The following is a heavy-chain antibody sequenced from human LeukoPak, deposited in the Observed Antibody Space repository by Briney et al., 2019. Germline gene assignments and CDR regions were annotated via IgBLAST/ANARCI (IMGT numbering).Heavy chain of an antibody. CDR1: GFTFSDYY. CDR3: ARDLGGIVVVPAARCIAAAGTFDY. Sequence: GGSLRLSCAASGFTFSDYYMSWIRQAPGKGLEWVSYISSSGSTIYYADSVKGRFTISRDNAKNSLYLQMNSLRAEDTAVYYCARDLGGIVVVPAARCIAAAGTFDYWGQGTLVTVSS. CDR2: ISSSGSTI. V-gene: IGHV3-11*01. J-gene: IGHJ4*02. D-gene: IGHD2-2*01.